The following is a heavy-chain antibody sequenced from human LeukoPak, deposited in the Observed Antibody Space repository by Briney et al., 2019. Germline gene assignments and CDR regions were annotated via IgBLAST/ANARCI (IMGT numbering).Heavy chain of an antibody. CDR1: GLTVSSSY. J-gene: IGHJ4*02. V-gene: IGHV3-53*05. CDR2: LYSGGNT. D-gene: IGHD2/OR15-2a*01. CDR3: AKAAVYSNRWTPFDD. Sequence: PGGSLRLSCAASGLTVSSSYLNWVRQAPGKGLEWVSVLYSGGNTYYADSVKGRFTISRDNSKNTLYLQMNSLRPEDTAVYYCAKAAVYSNRWTPFDDWGQGTLVTVSS.